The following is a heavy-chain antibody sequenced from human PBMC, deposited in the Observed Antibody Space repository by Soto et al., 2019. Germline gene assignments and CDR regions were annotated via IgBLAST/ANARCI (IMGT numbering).Heavy chain of an antibody. J-gene: IGHJ4*02. Sequence: GGSLRLSCTASGFTFGDYAMSWVRQAPGKGLEWVGFIRSKAYGGTTEYAASVKGRFTISRDDSKSIAYLQMNSLKTEDTAVYYCTRGSGYYGSGWGQGTLVTVSP. CDR2: IRSKAYGGTT. D-gene: IGHD3-10*01. CDR3: TRGSGYYGSG. V-gene: IGHV3-49*04. CDR1: GFTFGDYA.